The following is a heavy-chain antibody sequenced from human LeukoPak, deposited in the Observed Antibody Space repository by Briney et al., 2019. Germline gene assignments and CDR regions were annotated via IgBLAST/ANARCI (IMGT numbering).Heavy chain of an antibody. CDR2: IKLDGSEK. V-gene: IGHV3-7*03. Sequence: PGGSLRLSCVASGFTFGKYWMSWVRQAPGKGLEWVANIKLDGSEKNYVDSVKGRFTISRDNSKNTLYLQMNSLRAEDTAVYYCASRSSPGYDPAFDIWGQGTMVTVSS. J-gene: IGHJ3*02. CDR1: GFTFGKYW. D-gene: IGHD3-3*01. CDR3: ASRSSPGYDPAFDI.